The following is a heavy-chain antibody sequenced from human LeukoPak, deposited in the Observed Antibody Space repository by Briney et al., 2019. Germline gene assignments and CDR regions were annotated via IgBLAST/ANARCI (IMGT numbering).Heavy chain of an antibody. Sequence: GGSLRLSCAASGFTFSSYGMHWVRQAPGKGLEWVAFIRYDGSNKYYADSVKGRFTISRDNSKNTLYLQMNSLRAEDTAVYYCAREIYDFWSGSVFDYWGQGTLVTVSS. V-gene: IGHV3-30*02. CDR3: AREIYDFWSGSVFDY. CDR1: GFTFSSYG. CDR2: IRYDGSNK. J-gene: IGHJ4*02. D-gene: IGHD3-3*01.